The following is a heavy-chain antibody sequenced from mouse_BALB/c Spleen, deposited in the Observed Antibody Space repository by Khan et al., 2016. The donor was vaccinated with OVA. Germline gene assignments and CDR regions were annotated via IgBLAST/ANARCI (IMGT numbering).Heavy chain of an antibody. Sequence: EVQLQEPGPELVKPGASVKISCRASGYTFTDYIMDWVKQSHGKSLEWIGYIYPNNGDTDYNQKFKTKATLTVDISSSTAYMELRSLTSEDSAVYCCARSDYGSFAYWGQGTLVTVSA. CDR3: ARSDYGSFAY. J-gene: IGHJ3*01. D-gene: IGHD1-2*01. CDR2: IYPNNGDT. V-gene: IGHV1S29*02. CDR1: GYTFTDYI.